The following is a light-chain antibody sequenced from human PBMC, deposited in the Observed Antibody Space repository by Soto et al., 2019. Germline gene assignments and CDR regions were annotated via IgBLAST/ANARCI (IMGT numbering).Light chain of an antibody. CDR2: RAS. Sequence: AIQLTQSPSSLSAYVGDRVTISCRASQDINNDLVWYQQKPGSPPDLLVYRASSLQWGVPSRFSGSGSGTDFTLTISSLQPEDFAIYYCQQSKIYPFTFGGGTKLE. CDR3: QQSKIYPFT. J-gene: IGKJ4*01. V-gene: IGKV1-13*02. CDR1: QDINND.